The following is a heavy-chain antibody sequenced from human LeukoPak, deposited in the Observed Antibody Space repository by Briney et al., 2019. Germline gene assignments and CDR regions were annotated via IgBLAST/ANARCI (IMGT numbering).Heavy chain of an antibody. V-gene: IGHV4-59*08. CDR3: ARHGLKLVGASTIYFDN. CDR2: IHSSGST. CDR1: GGSLSNNY. D-gene: IGHD1-26*01. J-gene: IGHJ4*02. Sequence: SETLSLTCSVSGGSLSNNYWSWIRQSPEKGLEWIGYIHSSGSTDYNPSFKSRVVVSVDTSKNQFSLKLYSVTAADTAVYYCARHGLKLVGASTIYFDNWGQGTLVTVSS.